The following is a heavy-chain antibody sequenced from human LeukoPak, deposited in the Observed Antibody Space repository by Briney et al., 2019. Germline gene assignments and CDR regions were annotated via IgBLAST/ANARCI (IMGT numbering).Heavy chain of an antibody. J-gene: IGHJ4*02. Sequence: GGSLRLSCAASGFTFSDYYMSWIRQAPGKGLEWVSYISSSGSTIYYADSVKGRFTISRDNAKNSLYLQMNSLRAKDTAMYYCAGAGSYTVEGYWGQGTLVTVSS. CDR1: GFTFSDYY. CDR3: AGAGSYTVEGY. CDR2: ISSSGSTI. D-gene: IGHD4-23*01. V-gene: IGHV3-11*01.